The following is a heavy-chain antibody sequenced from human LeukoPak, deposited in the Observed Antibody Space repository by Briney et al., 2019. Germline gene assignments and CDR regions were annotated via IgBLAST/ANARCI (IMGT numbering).Heavy chain of an antibody. J-gene: IGHJ4*02. D-gene: IGHD3-10*01. V-gene: IGHV3-21*01. CDR3: ARSSLLWFGELTHLDY. CDR1: GFTFRSYS. CDR2: ISGSSSYI. Sequence: RGSLRLSCAASGFTFRSYSMNWVRQAPGKGLEWVSSISGSSSYIYYADSVKGRFTISRDNAKNSLYLQMNSLRAEDTAVYYCARSSLLWFGELTHLDYWGQGTLVTVSS.